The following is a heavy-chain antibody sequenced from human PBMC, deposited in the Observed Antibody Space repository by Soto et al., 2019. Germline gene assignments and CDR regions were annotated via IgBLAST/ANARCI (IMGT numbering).Heavy chain of an antibody. CDR1: GFIFSDYY. CDR3: ATSWSGYGCFAS. Sequence: QVQLVESGGGLVKPGGSLRLSCAASGFIFSDYYMNWIRQAPGQGLEWVAYIGRHYNTAYYADSVKGRFTISRDNAKNSLSLQMNSLRAEDTAVYYCATSWSGYGCFASWGQGTLVTVSS. J-gene: IGHJ4*02. D-gene: IGHD3-3*01. V-gene: IGHV3-11*01. CDR2: IGRHYNTA.